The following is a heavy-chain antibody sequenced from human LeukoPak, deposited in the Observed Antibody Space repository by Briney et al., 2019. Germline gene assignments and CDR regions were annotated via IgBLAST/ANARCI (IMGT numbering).Heavy chain of an antibody. CDR2: ISDYNVNT. CDR1: GGTFSSYA. V-gene: IGHV1-18*01. Sequence: GASVKVSCKASGGTFSSYAISWVRQAPGQGLEWMGWISDYNVNTNHAQKLQDRVTMTTDTSTSTAYMELRSLRSDDTAVYYCAFGGGSGSSSTYYFDYWGQGTLVTVSS. CDR3: AFGGGSGSSSTYYFDY. D-gene: IGHD3-10*01. J-gene: IGHJ4*02.